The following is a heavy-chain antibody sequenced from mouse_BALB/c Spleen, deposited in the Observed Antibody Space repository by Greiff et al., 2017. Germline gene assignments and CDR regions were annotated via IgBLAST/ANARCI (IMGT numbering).Heavy chain of an antibody. CDR2: IDPANGNT. Sequence: VQLKQSGAELVKPGASVKLSCTASGFNIKDTYMHWVKQRPEQGLEWIGRIDPANGNTKYDPKFQGKATITADTSSNTAYLQLSSLTSEDTAVYYCARSGGVGYYFDYWGQGTTLTVSS. J-gene: IGHJ2*01. V-gene: IGHV14-3*02. CDR1: GFNIKDTY. CDR3: ARSGGVGYYFDY. D-gene: IGHD1-3*01.